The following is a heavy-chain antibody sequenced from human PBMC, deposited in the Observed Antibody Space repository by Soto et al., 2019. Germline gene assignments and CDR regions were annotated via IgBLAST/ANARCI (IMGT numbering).Heavy chain of an antibody. CDR2: ISSSSSTI. V-gene: IGHV3-48*02. Sequence: EVQLVESGGGLVQPGGSLRLSCAASGFTFSSYSMKWVRQAPGKGREWVSYISSSSSTIYYADSVKGRFTISRDNAKNSLYLQMNSLRDEDTAVYYCARVPQYYDSSGYGYWGQGTLVTVSS. CDR3: ARVPQYYDSSGYGY. J-gene: IGHJ4*02. CDR1: GFTFSSYS. D-gene: IGHD3-22*01.